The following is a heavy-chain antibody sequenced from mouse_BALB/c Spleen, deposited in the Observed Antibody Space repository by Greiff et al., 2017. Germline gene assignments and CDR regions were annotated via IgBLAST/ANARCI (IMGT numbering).Heavy chain of an antibody. J-gene: IGHJ4*01. D-gene: IGHD2-4*01. CDR2: IAPGSGST. CDR1: GYTFTSYW. Sequence: DLVKPGASVKLSCKASGYTFTSYWINWIKQRPGQGLEWIGRIAPGSGSTYYNEMFKGKATLTVDTSSSTAYIQLSSLSSEDSAVYFCARRTMTYAMDYWGQGTSVTVSS. CDR3: ARRTMTYAMDY. V-gene: IGHV1S41*01.